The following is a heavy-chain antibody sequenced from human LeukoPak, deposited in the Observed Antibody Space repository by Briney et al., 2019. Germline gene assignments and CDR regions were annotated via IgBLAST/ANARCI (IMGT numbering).Heavy chain of an antibody. D-gene: IGHD5-18*01. CDR2: INHSGST. CDR3: ARDRNTAMVFDY. J-gene: IGHJ4*02. V-gene: IGHV4-39*02. Sequence: SETLSLTCTVSGGSISSSSYYWGWIRQPPGKGLERIGEINHSGSTNYNPSLKSRVTISVDTSKNQFSLKLSSVTAADTAVYYCARDRNTAMVFDYWGQGTLVTVSS. CDR1: GGSISSSSYY.